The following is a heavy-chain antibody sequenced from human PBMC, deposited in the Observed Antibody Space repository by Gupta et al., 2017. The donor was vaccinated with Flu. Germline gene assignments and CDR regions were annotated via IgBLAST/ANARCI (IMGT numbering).Heavy chain of an antibody. CDR2: ISGSGDST. Sequence: SYAMSWVRQAPGKGLEWVSGISGSGDSTYYADSVKGRFTISRDNSKNTLYLQINSLRAEDTAVYYCAANYSSGWFYFDYWGQGTLVTVSS. V-gene: IGHV3-23*01. J-gene: IGHJ4*02. D-gene: IGHD6-19*01. CDR3: AANYSSGWFYFDY. CDR1: SYA.